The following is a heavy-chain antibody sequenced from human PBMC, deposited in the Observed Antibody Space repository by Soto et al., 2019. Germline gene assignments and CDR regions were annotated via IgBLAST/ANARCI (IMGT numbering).Heavy chain of an antibody. CDR3: ARGASSSPTKTYYFDY. CDR1: GGSISSGGYY. D-gene: IGHD6-6*01. V-gene: IGHV4-31*03. J-gene: IGHJ4*02. Sequence: SETLSLTCTVSGGSISSGGYYWSWIRQHPGKGLEWIGYIYYSGSTYYKPSLKSRVTISVDTSKNQFSLKLSSVTAADTAVYYCARGASSSPTKTYYFDYWGQGTLVTVSS. CDR2: IYYSGST.